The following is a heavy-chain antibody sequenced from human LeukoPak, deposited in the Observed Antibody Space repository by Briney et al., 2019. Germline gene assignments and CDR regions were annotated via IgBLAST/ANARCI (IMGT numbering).Heavy chain of an antibody. J-gene: IGHJ4*02. CDR3: AKGIRYFDWPNSLDY. Sequence: GGSLRLSCAASGFTFSNYGMHWVRQAPGKGLEWVAVIWYDGSNKYYADSVKGRFTISRDNSKNTLYLQMNSLRAEDTAVYYCAKGIRYFDWPNSLDYWGQGTLVTVSS. CDR1: GFTFSNYG. CDR2: IWYDGSNK. D-gene: IGHD3-9*01. V-gene: IGHV3-30*02.